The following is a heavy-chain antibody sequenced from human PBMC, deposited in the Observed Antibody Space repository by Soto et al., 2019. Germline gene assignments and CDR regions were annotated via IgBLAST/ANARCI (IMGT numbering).Heavy chain of an antibody. J-gene: IGHJ4*02. CDR3: AHIVVAGLGYYFDY. Sequence: ITLKESGPTLVKPTQTLTLTCTCSGFSLSSTRMAVGWIRQPPGKALEWLALIYWDDDKRYSPFLKSRLTITKDTSKNQVVLTMSNMDPVDTARYYCAHIVVAGLGYYFDYWGQGTLVTVSS. D-gene: IGHD6-19*01. V-gene: IGHV2-5*02. CDR2: IYWDDDK. CDR1: GFSLSSTRMA.